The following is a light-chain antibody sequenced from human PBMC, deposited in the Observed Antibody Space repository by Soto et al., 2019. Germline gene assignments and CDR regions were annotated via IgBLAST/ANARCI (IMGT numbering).Light chain of an antibody. CDR3: ETWDNNTWV. V-gene: IGLV4-60*02. CDR1: SGHTSYI. CDR2: VEGSGSY. Sequence: QSVLTPSSSASASLGSSVRLTCTLSSGHTSYIIAWHQQQPGKAPRYLMKVEGSGSYNKGSGVPDRFSGSSSGADRYLTISNLQFEDEADYFCETWDNNTWVFGGGTKVTVL. J-gene: IGLJ3*02.